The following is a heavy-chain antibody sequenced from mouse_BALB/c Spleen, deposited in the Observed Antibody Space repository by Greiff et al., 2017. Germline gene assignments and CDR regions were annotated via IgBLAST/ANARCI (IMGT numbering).Heavy chain of an antibody. V-gene: IGHV5-6*01. CDR2: ISSGGSYT. CDR1: GFTFSSYG. J-gene: IGHJ4*01. CDR3: ARPFYDGYYAMDY. Sequence: EVNLVESGGDLVKPGGSLKLSCAASGFTFSSYGMSWVRQTPDKRLEWVATISSGGSYTYYPDSVKGRFTISRDNAKNTLYLQMSSLKSEDTAMYYCARPFYDGYYAMDYWGQGTSVTVSS. D-gene: IGHD2-3*01.